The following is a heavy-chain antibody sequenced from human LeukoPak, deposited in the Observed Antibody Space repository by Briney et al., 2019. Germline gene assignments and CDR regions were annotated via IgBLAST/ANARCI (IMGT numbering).Heavy chain of an antibody. J-gene: IGHJ4*02. Sequence: GASVKVSCKASGGTFSSYAISWVRQAPGQGLEWMGGINPKSGTTKYAQKFQGRITMTRDTSINTGYMELSRLTSDDTAVYYCATWEAWVTPDYWGQGTLVTVSS. D-gene: IGHD2-21*02. CDR1: GGTFSSYA. V-gene: IGHV1-2*02. CDR2: INPKSGTT. CDR3: ATWEAWVTPDY.